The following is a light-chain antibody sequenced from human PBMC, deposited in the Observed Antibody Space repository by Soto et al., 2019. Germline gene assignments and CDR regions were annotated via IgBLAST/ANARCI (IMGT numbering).Light chain of an antibody. CDR3: QQSYSTPRT. J-gene: IGKJ1*01. Sequence: DIQMTQSPSSLSASVGDRVTITCRASQSMSNYLNWYQQKPVKAPKLLMYAASSLQSGVPSRFGGSGSGTDFTLTISSLQPEDFATCYCQQSYSTPRTFGQGTKVEIK. CDR2: AAS. V-gene: IGKV1-39*01. CDR1: QSMSNY.